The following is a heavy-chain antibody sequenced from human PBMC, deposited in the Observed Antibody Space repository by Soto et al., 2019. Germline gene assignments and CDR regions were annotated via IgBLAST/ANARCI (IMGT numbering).Heavy chain of an antibody. CDR2: ISSSSSYI. CDR3: ARDLFGIAVAGAY. Sequence: EVQLVESGGGLVKPGGSLRLSCAASGFTFSSYSMNWVRQAPGKGLEWVSSISSSSSYIYYADSVKGRFTISRDNAKNSLYLQMNSLRAEDTAVYYCARDLFGIAVAGAYWGQGTLVTVSS. J-gene: IGHJ4*02. CDR1: GFTFSSYS. D-gene: IGHD6-19*01. V-gene: IGHV3-21*01.